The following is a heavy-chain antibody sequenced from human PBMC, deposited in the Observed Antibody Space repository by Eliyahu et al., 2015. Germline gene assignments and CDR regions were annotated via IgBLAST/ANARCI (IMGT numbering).Heavy chain of an antibody. D-gene: IGHD5-12*01. V-gene: IGHV7-4-1*02. CDR3: ARNRHEYGGXDYSY. CDR1: GXTFTKFA. CDR2: INTNTGNP. J-gene: IGHJ4*02. Sequence: QVQLVQSGSGLKKPGTSVKVSCQASGXTFTKFALSWVXQAPGQGLEWMGWINTNTGNPTYAPGFTGRFVFSLDTSVSTAYLQISSLKAEDTAVYYCARNRHEYGGXDYSYWGQGTLVTVSS.